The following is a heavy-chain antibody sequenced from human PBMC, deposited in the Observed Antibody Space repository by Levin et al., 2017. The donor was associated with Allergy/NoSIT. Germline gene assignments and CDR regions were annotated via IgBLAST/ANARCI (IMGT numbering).Heavy chain of an antibody. CDR1: GFTFDDYA. CDR2: ISWNSGSI. D-gene: IGHD3-10*01. V-gene: IGHV3-9*01. J-gene: IGHJ3*02. Sequence: GGSLRLSCAASGFTFDDYAMHWVRQAPGKGLEWVSGISWNSGSISYADSVKGQFTISRDNAKNSLYLQMNSLRTEDTALYYCARDNIGLPDAFDIWGQGTMVIVSS. CDR3: ARDNIGLPDAFDI.